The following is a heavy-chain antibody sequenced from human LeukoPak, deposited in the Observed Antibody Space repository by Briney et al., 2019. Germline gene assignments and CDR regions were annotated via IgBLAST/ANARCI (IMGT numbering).Heavy chain of an antibody. CDR2: INPNSGGT. CDR3: ARDQGSNWFDP. Sequence: ASVKVSCKASGYTFTGYYMHWVRQAPGQGLEWMGRINPNSGGTNYAQKFQGRVTMTRDTSISTAYMELSSLRSEDTAVYYCARDQGSNWFDPWGQGTLVTVSS. CDR1: GYTFTGYY. J-gene: IGHJ5*02. V-gene: IGHV1-2*06.